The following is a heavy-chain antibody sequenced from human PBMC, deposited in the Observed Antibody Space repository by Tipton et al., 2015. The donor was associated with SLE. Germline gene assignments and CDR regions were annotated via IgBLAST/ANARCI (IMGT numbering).Heavy chain of an antibody. J-gene: IGHJ4*02. D-gene: IGHD6-13*01. CDR2: INHSGST. CDR1: GGSFSGYY. V-gene: IGHV4-34*01. CDR3: ARGGAAAGTDY. Sequence: TLSLTCAVYGGSFSGYYWSWIRQPPGKGLEWIGEINHSGSTNYNPSLKSRVTISVDTSKNQFSLKLSSVTAADTAAYYCARGGAAAGTDYWGQGTLVTVSS.